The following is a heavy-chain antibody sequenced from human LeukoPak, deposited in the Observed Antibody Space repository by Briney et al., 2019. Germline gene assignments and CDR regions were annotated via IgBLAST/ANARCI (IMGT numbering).Heavy chain of an antibody. J-gene: IGHJ4*02. CDR3: ARFRSIGYIGPRTVSNGYFDY. D-gene: IGHD1-1*01. V-gene: IGHV6-1*01. Sequence: SQTLSLTCAISGDSVSSNSAAWNWIRQSPSRGLEWLGRTYYRSKWYNDYAVSVKSRITINPDTSKNQFSLKLSSVTAADTAVYYCARFRSIGYIGPRTVSNGYFDYWGQGTLVTVSS. CDR1: GDSVSSNSAA. CDR2: TYYRSKWYN.